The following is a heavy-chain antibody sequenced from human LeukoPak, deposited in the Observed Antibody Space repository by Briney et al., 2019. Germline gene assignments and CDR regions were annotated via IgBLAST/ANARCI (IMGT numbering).Heavy chain of an antibody. D-gene: IGHD4-17*01. Sequence: SETLSLTCAVYGGSFSGYYWSWIRQPPGKGLEWIGEINHSGSTNYNPSLKSRVTISVDTSKNQFSLKLSSVTAADTAVYYCARPTTVTYRLRAHGAFDIWGQGTMVTVSS. V-gene: IGHV4-34*01. J-gene: IGHJ3*02. CDR2: INHSGST. CDR3: ARPTTVTYRLRAHGAFDI. CDR1: GGSFSGYY.